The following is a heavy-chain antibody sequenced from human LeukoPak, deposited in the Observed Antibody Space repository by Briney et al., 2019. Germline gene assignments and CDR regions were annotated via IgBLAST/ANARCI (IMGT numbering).Heavy chain of an antibody. J-gene: IGHJ4*02. CDR1: GGSFSSYY. Sequence: SETLSLTCAVYGGSFSSYYWSWIRQPPGKGLEWIGYIHYSGSTNYNPSLKSRVTISVDTSKSQFSLKLNSVTAADTAVYYCARHPPYSNSEFDYWGQGTLVTVSS. CDR3: ARHPPYSNSEFDY. CDR2: IHYSGST. D-gene: IGHD6-6*01. V-gene: IGHV4-59*08.